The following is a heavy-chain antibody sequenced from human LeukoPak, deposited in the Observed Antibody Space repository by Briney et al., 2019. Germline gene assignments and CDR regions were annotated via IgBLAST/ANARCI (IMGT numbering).Heavy chain of an antibody. CDR3: ARVSIAARSPYYYGMDV. CDR2: IIPIFGTA. D-gene: IGHD6-6*01. CDR1: GGTFSSYA. J-gene: IGHJ6*02. V-gene: IGHV1-69*13. Sequence: SVKVSCTASGGTFSSYAISWVRQAPGQGLEWMGGIIPIFGTANYAQKFQGRATIIADESTSTAYMELSSLRSEDTAVYYCARVSIAARSPYYYGMDVWGQGTTVTVSS.